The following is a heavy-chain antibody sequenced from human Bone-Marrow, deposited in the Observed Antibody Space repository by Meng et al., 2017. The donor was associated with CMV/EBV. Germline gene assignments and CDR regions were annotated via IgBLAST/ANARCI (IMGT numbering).Heavy chain of an antibody. CDR1: GGTLSSYA. V-gene: IGHV1-69*12. Sequence: QGQLVQSGAEVKKPGSSVKVSCKASGGTLSSYANSWVRQAPGQGLEWMGGIIPIFGTANYAQKFQGRVTITADESTSTAYMELSSLRSEDTAVYYCARVLDWNYMGYYFDYWGQGTLVTVSS. CDR3: ARVLDWNYMGYYFDY. J-gene: IGHJ4*02. CDR2: IIPIFGTA. D-gene: IGHD1-7*01.